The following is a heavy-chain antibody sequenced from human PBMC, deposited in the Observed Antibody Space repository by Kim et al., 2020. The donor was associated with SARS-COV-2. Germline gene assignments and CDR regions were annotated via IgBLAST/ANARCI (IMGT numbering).Heavy chain of an antibody. V-gene: IGHV4-34*01. D-gene: IGHD3-10*01. J-gene: IGHJ5*02. CDR3: ARGGYYGSGSGFDP. Sequence: NPSLKSRVTISVDPSKNQFSLKLSSVTAADTAVYYCARGGYYGSGSGFDPWGQGTLVTVSS.